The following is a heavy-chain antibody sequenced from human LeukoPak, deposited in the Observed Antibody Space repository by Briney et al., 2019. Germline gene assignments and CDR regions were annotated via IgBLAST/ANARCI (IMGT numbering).Heavy chain of an antibody. V-gene: IGHV3-7*01. D-gene: IGHD2-15*01. Sequence: GGSLRLSCAASGFTFSHSWMSWVRQAPGKGLEWAAYIKRTGSETYYVDSVKGRFTITRDNTRNSLFLQMYSLRAEDTAVYFCAREDGYCSGGNCYSYFDSWGQGTLVTVSS. CDR2: IKRTGSET. CDR3: AREDGYCSGGNCYSYFDS. J-gene: IGHJ4*02. CDR1: GFTFSHSW.